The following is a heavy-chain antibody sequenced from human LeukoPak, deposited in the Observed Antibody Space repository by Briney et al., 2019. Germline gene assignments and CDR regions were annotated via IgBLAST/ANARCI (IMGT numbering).Heavy chain of an antibody. J-gene: IGHJ4*02. CDR2: ISTRNSYT. Sequence: GGSLRLSCLVSGFTFSDYYMSWIRQAPGKGLEWVSYISTRNSYTDYADSVKGRFTVSRDNAKNSLYVQMNNLRVEDTAVYFCSKRGSAYDILSGSYKGFDYWGQGILVTVSS. V-gene: IGHV3-11*03. D-gene: IGHD3-9*01. CDR3: SKRGSAYDILSGSYKGFDY. CDR1: GFTFSDYY.